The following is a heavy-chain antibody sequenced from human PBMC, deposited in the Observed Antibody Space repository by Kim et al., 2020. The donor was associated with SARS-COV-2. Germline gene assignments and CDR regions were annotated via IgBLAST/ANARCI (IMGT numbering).Heavy chain of an antibody. J-gene: IGHJ3*01. CDR3: TRGGFQHAYDV. V-gene: IGHV3-72*01. D-gene: IGHD1-26*01. CDR2: T. Sequence: TEYAASVQGRCTVSRDDSKRSLYLQMNGLKAEDAAVYFCTRGGFQHAYDVWGQGTVVTVSS.